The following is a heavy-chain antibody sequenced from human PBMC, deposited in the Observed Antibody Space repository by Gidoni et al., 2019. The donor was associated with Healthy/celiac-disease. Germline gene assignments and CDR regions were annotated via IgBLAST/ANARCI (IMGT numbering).Heavy chain of an antibody. CDR1: GFTFSSYA. D-gene: IGHD4-17*01. CDR3: AKVVTTVVSFDY. CDR2: ISGSGGST. V-gene: IGHV3-23*01. Sequence: EVQLLESGGGLVQPGGSLRISCAASGFTFSSYAMSWVRQAPGKGLELVSVISGSGGSTYYADSVKGRFTISRDNSKNTLYLQMNSLRAEDTAVYYCAKVVTTVVSFDYWGQGTLVTVSS. J-gene: IGHJ4*02.